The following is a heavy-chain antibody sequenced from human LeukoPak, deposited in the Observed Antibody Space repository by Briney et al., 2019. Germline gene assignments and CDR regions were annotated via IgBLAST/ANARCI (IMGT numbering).Heavy chain of an antibody. V-gene: IGHV3-23*01. CDR1: GFTFSDYA. CDR2: ISGSGTIT. CDR3: ASGSRFDY. J-gene: IGHJ4*02. Sequence: GGSLRLSCAASGFTFSDYAINWVRQAPGKGLEWVSGISGSGTITYFADSVKGRSTISRDNSKNTLYLQMNSLRTEDTAVYYCASGSRFDYWGQGTLVTVSS. D-gene: IGHD5/OR15-5a*01.